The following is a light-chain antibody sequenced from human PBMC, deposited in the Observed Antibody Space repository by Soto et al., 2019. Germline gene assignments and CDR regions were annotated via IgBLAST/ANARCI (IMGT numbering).Light chain of an antibody. Sequence: IQMTQSPSTLTGSVGDRVTITFRASHNIERWMAWYQQKPGKAPSLLIFDASTLHSGVPSRFSGSGSGTDFTLTISSLQPDDFATYYRPQLAISTTFGQGTKVDI. CDR2: DAS. CDR1: HNIERW. V-gene: IGKV1-5*01. J-gene: IGKJ1*01. CDR3: PQLAISTT.